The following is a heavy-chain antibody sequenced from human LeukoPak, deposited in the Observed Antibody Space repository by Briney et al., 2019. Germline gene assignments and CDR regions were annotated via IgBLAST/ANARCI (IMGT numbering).Heavy chain of an antibody. J-gene: IGHJ6*03. CDR1: GFTFSSYG. Sequence: PGGSLRLSCAASGFTFSSYGMHWVRQAPGKGLEWVAFIRYDGSNKYYSDSVKGRFTISRDNSKNTLYLQMNSLRAEDTAVYYCAKDKRFYGDYDTHYYYYMDVWGKGTTVTISS. D-gene: IGHD4-17*01. CDR2: IRYDGSNK. V-gene: IGHV3-30*02. CDR3: AKDKRFYGDYDTHYYYYMDV.